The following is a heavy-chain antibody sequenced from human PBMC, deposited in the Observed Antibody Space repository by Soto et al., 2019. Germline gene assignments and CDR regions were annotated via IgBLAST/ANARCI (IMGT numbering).Heavy chain of an antibody. CDR2: IKQDGGET. V-gene: IGHV3-7*04. J-gene: IGHJ4*02. CDR1: GFTFNNYW. Sequence: EVQLVESGGGLVQPGGSLRLSCAASGFTFNNYWMTWVRQAPGKGLEWVANIKQDGGETYYVDSVEGRFTISRDNAKNSVYLQMNSLRVEDTAVYYCARELGYCSSSSRWSDDWGQGTLVTVSS. CDR3: ARELGYCSSSSRWSDD. D-gene: IGHD2-2*01.